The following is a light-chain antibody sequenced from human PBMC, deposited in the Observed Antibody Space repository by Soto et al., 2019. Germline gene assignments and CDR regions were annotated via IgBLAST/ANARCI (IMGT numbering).Light chain of an antibody. CDR3: KSYAGSNTDV. Sequence: QSALTQPPSASGSPGQSVTISCTGTSSDVGAYNYVSWYQQYTGKAPKLMIYDVSKRPSGVPDRFSGSKSGNTASLTVSGLQAADEADYFCKSYAGSNTDVFGSGTKLTVL. CDR2: DVS. CDR1: SSDVGAYNY. J-gene: IGLJ1*01. V-gene: IGLV2-8*01.